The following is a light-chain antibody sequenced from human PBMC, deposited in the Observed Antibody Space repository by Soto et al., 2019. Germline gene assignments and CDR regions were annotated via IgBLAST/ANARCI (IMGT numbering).Light chain of an antibody. V-gene: IGKV1-5*01. CDR3: QQYNSYPT. CDR1: QSISSW. Sequence: DIQMTQSPSTLSASVGDRVTITCRASQSISSWLAWYQQKPGKAPKLLIYDASNLESGVPSRFSGSGSGTVFTLSISSLQPDDFATYYCQQYNSYPTFGPGTKVDIK. J-gene: IGKJ3*01. CDR2: DAS.